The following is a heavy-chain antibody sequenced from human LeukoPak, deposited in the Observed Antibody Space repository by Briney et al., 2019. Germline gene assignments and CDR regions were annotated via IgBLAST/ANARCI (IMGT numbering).Heavy chain of an antibody. CDR1: GGTFSSYA. D-gene: IGHD2-2*01. CDR3: ARGRYQLLLYFDY. Sequence: SVKVSCKASGGTFSSYAISWVRQAPGQGLEWMGGIIPIFGTANCAQKFQGRVTITTDESTSTAYMELSSLRSEDTAVYYCARGRYQLLLYFDYWGQGTLVTVSS. V-gene: IGHV1-69*05. J-gene: IGHJ4*02. CDR2: IIPIFGTA.